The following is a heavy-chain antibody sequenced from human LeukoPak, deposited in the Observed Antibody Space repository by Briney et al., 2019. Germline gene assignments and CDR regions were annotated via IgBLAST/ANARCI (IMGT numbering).Heavy chain of an antibody. Sequence: GGSLRLSCAASGFTFSSYGMHWVRQAPGKGLEWVAVISYDGSNKYYADSVKGRFTISRDNSKNTLYLQMNSLRAEDTAVYYCAKEETLHYYGMDVWGQGTTVTVSS. J-gene: IGHJ6*02. CDR2: ISYDGSNK. CDR1: GFTFSSYG. CDR3: AKEETLHYYGMDV. V-gene: IGHV3-30*18.